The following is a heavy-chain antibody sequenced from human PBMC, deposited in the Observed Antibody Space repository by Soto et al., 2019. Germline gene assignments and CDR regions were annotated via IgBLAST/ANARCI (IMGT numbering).Heavy chain of an antibody. D-gene: IGHD3-10*01. CDR2: INAGNGNT. J-gene: IGHJ4*02. Sequence: ASVKVSCKASGYTFTSYAMHWVRQAPGQRLEWMGWINAGNGNTKYSQKFQGRVTITRDTSASAAYMELSSLRSEDTAVYYCARDGNYYGSGSPTHWGQGTLVTVSS. V-gene: IGHV1-3*01. CDR3: ARDGNYYGSGSPTH. CDR1: GYTFTSYA.